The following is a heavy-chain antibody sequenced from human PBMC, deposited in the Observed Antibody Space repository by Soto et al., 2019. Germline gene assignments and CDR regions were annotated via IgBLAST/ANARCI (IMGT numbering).Heavy chain of an antibody. Sequence: QVQLVESGGGVVQPGRSLRLSCAASGFTFSSYGMHWVRQAPGKGLEWVAVISYDGSDKYYADSVKGRFTISRDNSNNTLYLQMDSLRAEDTAVYYCANGVVVANTYFQHWGQRTLVTVSS. J-gene: IGHJ1*01. V-gene: IGHV3-30*18. CDR3: ANGVVVANTYFQH. D-gene: IGHD2-15*01. CDR2: ISYDGSDK. CDR1: GFTFSSYG.